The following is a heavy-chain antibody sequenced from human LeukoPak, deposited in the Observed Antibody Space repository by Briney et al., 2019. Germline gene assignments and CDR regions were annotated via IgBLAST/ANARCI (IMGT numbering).Heavy chain of an antibody. Sequence: TGGSLRLSCAASGFTFSSYAMSWVRQAPGKGLEWVSSISGGGSTYYVDSVKGRFTISRDISKSTLHLQMDSLRVEDTAVYYCAKGRNDYSNFVDYWRQGTLVTVSS. V-gene: IGHV3-23*01. D-gene: IGHD4-11*01. J-gene: IGHJ4*02. CDR2: ISGGGST. CDR1: GFTFSSYA. CDR3: AKGRNDYSNFVDY.